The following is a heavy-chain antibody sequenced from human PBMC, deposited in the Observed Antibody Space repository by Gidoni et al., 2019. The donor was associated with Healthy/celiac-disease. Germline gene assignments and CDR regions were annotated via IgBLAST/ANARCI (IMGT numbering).Heavy chain of an antibody. D-gene: IGHD6-19*01. Sequence: QLQLHESGPGLVKPSETLSLTCTVPGGSTSSSSYYWGWIRQPPGKGLGWIGNIYYSGSTYYNPSLQSRVTISVDTSKNQFSLKLSSVTAADTAVYYCASCSSGWYYFEYWGQGTLVTVSS. CDR1: GGSTSSSSYY. J-gene: IGHJ4*02. CDR3: ASCSSGWYYFEY. V-gene: IGHV4-39*01. CDR2: IYYSGST.